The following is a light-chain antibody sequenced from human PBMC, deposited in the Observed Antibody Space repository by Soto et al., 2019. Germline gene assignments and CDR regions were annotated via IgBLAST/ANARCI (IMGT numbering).Light chain of an antibody. V-gene: IGKV3-11*01. J-gene: IGKJ2*01. CDR3: QQRSNWPPGYT. CDR1: QSVSSY. Sequence: EIVLTQSPATLSLSPGERATLSCRASQSVSSYLAWYQQKPGQAPRLLIYDASNRATGIPDRFSGRGSGTDFTLTISSLEREDFAVYYCQQRSNWPPGYTFGQGTKLEIK. CDR2: DAS.